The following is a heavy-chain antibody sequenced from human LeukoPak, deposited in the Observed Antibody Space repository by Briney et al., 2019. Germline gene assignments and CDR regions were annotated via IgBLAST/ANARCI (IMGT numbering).Heavy chain of an antibody. Sequence: GGSLRLSCAASGFTFSSYAMSWVRQAPGKGLEWVSAISGSGGSTYYADSVKGRSTISRDNSKNTLYLQMNSLRAEDTAVYYCAKPPAMVRGVGEFDPWGQGTLVTVSS. CDR3: AKPPAMVRGVGEFDP. V-gene: IGHV3-23*01. D-gene: IGHD3-10*01. CDR1: GFTFSSYA. CDR2: ISGSGGST. J-gene: IGHJ5*02.